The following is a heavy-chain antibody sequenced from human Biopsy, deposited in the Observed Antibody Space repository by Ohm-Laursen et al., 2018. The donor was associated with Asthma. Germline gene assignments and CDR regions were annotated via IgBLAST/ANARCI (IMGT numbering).Heavy chain of an antibody. D-gene: IGHD6-6*01. J-gene: IGHJ4*02. CDR1: GFTFHNYV. CDR2: IFFDGSNK. CDR3: ARGKTWGRSYYFDY. Sequence: RSLRLSCSAPGFTFHNYVMHWVRQAPGKGLEWVAGIFFDGSNKYYADSVKGRFIISRDISKDTLYLQVNSLRGDDTAVYYCARGKTWGRSYYFDYWGQGTLVTVSS. V-gene: IGHV3-30-3*01.